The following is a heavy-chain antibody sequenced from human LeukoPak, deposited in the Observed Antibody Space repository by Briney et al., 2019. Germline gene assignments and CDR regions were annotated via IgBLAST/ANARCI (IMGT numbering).Heavy chain of an antibody. Sequence: GESLKISCEGSGYNFTNYWIGWVRQLPGKGLEWMGIIYPGDSDTRYSPSFQGQVAISADKSISTAYLQWSSLKASDTAMYYCARFPRSQLLWFGELFGGWFDPWGQGTLVTVSS. V-gene: IGHV5-51*01. CDR2: IYPGDSDT. CDR3: ARFPRSQLLWFGELFGGWFDP. D-gene: IGHD3-10*01. CDR1: GYNFTNYW. J-gene: IGHJ5*02.